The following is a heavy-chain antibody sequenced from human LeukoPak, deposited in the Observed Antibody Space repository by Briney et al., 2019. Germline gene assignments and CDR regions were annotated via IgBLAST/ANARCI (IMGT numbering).Heavy chain of an antibody. CDR2: ISGSGGST. Sequence: PGGSLRLSCAASGFTFSDYYLSWVRQAPGKGLEWVSAISGSGGSTYYADSVKGRFTISRDNSKNTLYLQMNSLRAEDTAVYYCAKDATVGATTFAFDIWGQGTMVTVSS. D-gene: IGHD1-26*01. V-gene: IGHV3-23*01. CDR3: AKDATVGATTFAFDI. CDR1: GFTFSDYY. J-gene: IGHJ3*02.